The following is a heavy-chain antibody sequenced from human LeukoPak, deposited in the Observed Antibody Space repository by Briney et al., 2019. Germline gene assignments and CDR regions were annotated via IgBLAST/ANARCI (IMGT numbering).Heavy chain of an antibody. CDR1: GASISSGGYY. CDR2: LYPSGST. D-gene: IGHD6-13*01. CDR3: ARDQDYSSSWAFDY. Sequence: SETLSLTCTVSGASISSGGYYWSWIRQPAGKGLEWIGRLYPSGSTNYNPSLKSRVTMSVDTSKNQFSLKLISVTAADTAVYYCARDQDYSSSWAFDYWGQGTLVTVSS. V-gene: IGHV4-61*02. J-gene: IGHJ4*02.